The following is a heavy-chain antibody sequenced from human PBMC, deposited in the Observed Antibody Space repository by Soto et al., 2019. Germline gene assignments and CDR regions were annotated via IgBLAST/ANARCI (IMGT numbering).Heavy chain of an antibody. CDR1: GGSISSSSYY. CDR2: IYYSGST. J-gene: IGHJ4*02. D-gene: IGHD3-16*02. CDR3: ARQNHDYIWGSYRFEDFDY. V-gene: IGHV4-39*01. Sequence: SETLSLTCTVSGGSISSSSYYWGWIRQPPGKGLEWIGSIYYSGSTYYNPSLKSRVTITVDTSKNQFSLKLSSVTAADTAVYYCARQNHDYIWGSYRFEDFDYRGQGTLVTVSS.